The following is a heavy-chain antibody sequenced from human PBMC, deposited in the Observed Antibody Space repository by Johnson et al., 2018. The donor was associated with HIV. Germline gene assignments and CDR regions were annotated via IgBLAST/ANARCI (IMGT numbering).Heavy chain of an antibody. CDR3: ARGPGGFGAFDI. V-gene: IGHV3-NL1*01. D-gene: IGHD2-8*02. CDR2: IYSGGST. J-gene: IGHJ3*02. Sequence: QVQLVESGGGVVQPGGSLRLSCAASGFTFSSYAMHWVRQAPGKGLEWVAVIYSGGSTYYADSVKGRFTISRDNSKNTLYLQMNSLRAEDTAVYYCARGPGGFGAFDIWGQGTMVTVSS. CDR1: GFTFSSYA.